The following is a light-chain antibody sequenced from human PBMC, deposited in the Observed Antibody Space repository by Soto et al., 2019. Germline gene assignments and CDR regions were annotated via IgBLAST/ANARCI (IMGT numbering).Light chain of an antibody. J-gene: IGKJ2*01. CDR2: GGS. V-gene: IGKV3-20*01. CDR3: QKWSSSPRT. Sequence: EIVLTQSPGTLSLSPGERATLSCRASQSVTNSRLAWYQQKPGQAPKVLIYGGSNRATGIPDRFSGSGSGTDCTLTISRLEPEDFAICYCQKWSSSPRTFGQGTKLEIK. CDR1: QSVTNSR.